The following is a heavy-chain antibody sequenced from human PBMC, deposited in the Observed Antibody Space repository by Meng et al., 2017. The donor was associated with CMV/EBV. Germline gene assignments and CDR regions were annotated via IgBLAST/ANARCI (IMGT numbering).Heavy chain of an antibody. V-gene: IGHV1-2*02. CDR2: INPNSGGT. Sequence: ASVKVSCKASGYTFTGYYMHWVRQAPGQGLEWMGWINPNSGGTNYAQKFQGRVTMTRDTSISTAYMELNSLRAEDTAVYYCARGYNWFDPWGQGTTVTVSS. CDR3: ARGYNWFDP. CDR1: GYTFTGYY. J-gene: IGHJ5*02.